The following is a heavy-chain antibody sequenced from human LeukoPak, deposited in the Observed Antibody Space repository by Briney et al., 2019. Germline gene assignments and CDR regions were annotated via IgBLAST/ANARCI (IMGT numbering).Heavy chain of an antibody. CDR2: INHSGST. Sequence: SETLSLTCAVYGGSFSGYYWSWIRQPPGKGLEWIGEINHSGSTNYNPSLKSRVTISVDTSKNQFSLKLSSVTAADTAVYYCAGGIKETTVTTGPLDYWGQGTLVTVSS. D-gene: IGHD4-17*01. J-gene: IGHJ4*02. CDR3: AGGIKETTVTTGPLDY. CDR1: GGSFSGYY. V-gene: IGHV4-34*01.